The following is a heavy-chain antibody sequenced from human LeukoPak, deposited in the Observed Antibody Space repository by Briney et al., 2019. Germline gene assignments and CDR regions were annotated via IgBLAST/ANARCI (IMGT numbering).Heavy chain of an antibody. V-gene: IGHV5-51*01. CDR1: GYSFFSYW. CDR3: ARQQYQLSEEGLDR. Sequence: AESLKISCKGSGYSFFSYWIGWVRQMPGKGREWMGIIYPGDSDTRYSPSFQGQVTISADKSISTAYLQWSSLKASDPDMYFCARQQYQLSEEGLDRWRQGSMV. CDR2: IYPGDSDT. J-gene: IGHJ4*02. D-gene: IGHD2-2*01.